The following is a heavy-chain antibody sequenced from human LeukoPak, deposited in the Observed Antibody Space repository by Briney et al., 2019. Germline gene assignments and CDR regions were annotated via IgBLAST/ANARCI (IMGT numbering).Heavy chain of an antibody. Sequence: GGSLRLSCAASGFTFSGYSMSWVRQSPTKGLEWVANIKQDGSERYYVDSVKGRFTISRDNAKNSLSLQMNNLRVEDTAVYYCARAGSHWHYVYWGQGTVVTVSS. D-gene: IGHD3-10*01. V-gene: IGHV3-7*01. CDR2: IKQDGSER. CDR3: ARAGSHWHYVY. J-gene: IGHJ4*02. CDR1: GFTFSGYS.